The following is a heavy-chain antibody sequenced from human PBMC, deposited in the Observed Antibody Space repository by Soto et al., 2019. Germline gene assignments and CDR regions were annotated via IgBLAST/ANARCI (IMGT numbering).Heavy chain of an antibody. CDR3: ASHEAHYDSSGYPYAFDI. J-gene: IGHJ3*02. V-gene: IGHV4-4*02. D-gene: IGHD3-22*01. CDR1: GGSISSSNW. CDR2: IYHSGST. Sequence: SETLSLTCAVSGGSISSSNWWSWVRQPPGKGLEWIGEIYHSGSTNYNPSLKSRVTISVDKSKNQFSLKLSSVTAADTAVYYCASHEAHYDSSGYPYAFDIWGQGTMVTVSS.